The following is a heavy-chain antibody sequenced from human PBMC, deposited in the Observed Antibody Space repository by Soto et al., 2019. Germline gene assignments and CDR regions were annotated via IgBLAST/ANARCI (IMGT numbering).Heavy chain of an antibody. D-gene: IGHD2-15*01. CDR2: ISAYNGNT. CDR3: ATSNCSGGSCYSYYFDY. J-gene: IGHJ4*02. CDR1: GYTFTSYG. Sequence: ASVKVSRTTSGYTFTSYGISCVRQAPGQGLEWMGWISAYNGNTNYAQKLQGRVTMTTDTSTSTAYMELRSLRSDDTAVYYCATSNCSGGSCYSYYFDYWGQGTLVTVSS. V-gene: IGHV1-18*01.